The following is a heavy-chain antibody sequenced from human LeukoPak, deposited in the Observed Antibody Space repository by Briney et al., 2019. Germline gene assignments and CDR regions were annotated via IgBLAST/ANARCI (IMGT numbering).Heavy chain of an antibody. CDR3: AKWGCSDRSGANFHS. Sequence: SGGSLRLSCEAPGFTFTNSAMSWVRQAPGKGLEWVSTVIASARRTYHADSMQGQFTTYRDNPNTTPFLQVNSMRADDTAVYHCAKWGCSDRSGANFHSWGQGTLVTVSS. CDR1: GFTFTNSA. CDR2: VIASARRT. V-gene: IGHV3-23*01. J-gene: IGHJ4*02. D-gene: IGHD3-22*01.